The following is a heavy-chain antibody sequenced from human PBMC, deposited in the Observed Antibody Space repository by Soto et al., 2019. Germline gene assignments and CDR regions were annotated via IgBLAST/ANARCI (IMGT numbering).Heavy chain of an antibody. CDR3: AKDRGGRGLYQLLEVPLFDY. D-gene: IGHD2-2*01. V-gene: IGHV3-23*01. Sequence: PGGSLRLSCAASGFTFSSYAMSWVRQAPGKGLEWVSAISGSGGSTYYADYVKGRFTISRDNSKNTLYLQMNSLRAEDTAVYYCAKDRGGRGLYQLLEVPLFDYWGQGTLVTVSS. J-gene: IGHJ4*02. CDR1: GFTFSSYA. CDR2: ISGSGGST.